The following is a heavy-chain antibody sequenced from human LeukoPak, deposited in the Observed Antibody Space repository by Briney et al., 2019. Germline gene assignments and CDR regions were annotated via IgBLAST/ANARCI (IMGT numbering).Heavy chain of an antibody. Sequence: GASVKVSCKASGYTFTSYGISWVRQAPGQGLEWMGWISAYNGNTNYAQKLQGRVTMTTDTSTSTAYMELRSLRSDDTAVYYCARGRSAVVVPAAILPSIWGQGTMVTVSS. CDR3: ARGRSAVVVPAAILPSI. D-gene: IGHD2-2*01. V-gene: IGHV1-18*01. CDR1: GYTFTSYG. CDR2: ISAYNGNT. J-gene: IGHJ3*02.